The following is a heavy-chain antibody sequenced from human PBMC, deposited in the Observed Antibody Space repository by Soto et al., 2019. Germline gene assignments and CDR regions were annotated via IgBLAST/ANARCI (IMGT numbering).Heavy chain of an antibody. CDR3: ARILIAVVDKYFDY. CDR2: IYYSGST. CDR1: GGSISSSSYY. V-gene: IGHV4-39*01. D-gene: IGHD6-19*01. Sequence: KTSETLSLTCTVSGGSISSSSYYWGWIRQPPGKGLEWIGSIYYSGSTYYNPSLKSRVTISVDTSKNQFSLKLSSVTAADTAVYYCARILIAVVDKYFDYWGQGTLVTVSS. J-gene: IGHJ4*02.